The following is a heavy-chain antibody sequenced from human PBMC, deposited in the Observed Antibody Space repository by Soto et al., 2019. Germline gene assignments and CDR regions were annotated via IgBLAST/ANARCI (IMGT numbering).Heavy chain of an antibody. CDR1: GFTFSSYA. CDR2: ISGSGGST. V-gene: IGHV3-23*01. CDR3: AKGNYDFWSGYYPRGYFDY. Sequence: PGGSLRLSCAASGFTFSSYAMSWVRQAPGKGLEWVSAISGSGGSTYYADSVKGRFTISRDNSKNTLYLQMNSLRAEDTAVYYCAKGNYDFWSGYYPRGYFDYWGQGALVTVSS. J-gene: IGHJ4*02. D-gene: IGHD3-3*01.